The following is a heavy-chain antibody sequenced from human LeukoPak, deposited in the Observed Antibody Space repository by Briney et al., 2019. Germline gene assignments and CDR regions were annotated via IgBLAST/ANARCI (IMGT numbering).Heavy chain of an antibody. D-gene: IGHD3-22*01. J-gene: IGHJ4*02. CDR1: GYTFTGYY. CDR3: ARSYYYDSSGYDCFDY. CDR2: INPNSGGT. V-gene: IGHV1-2*02. Sequence: ASVKVSCKASGYTFTGYYMHWVRQAPGQGLEWMGWINPNSGGTNYAQKFQGRVTMTRDTSISTAYMELSRLRSDDTAVYYCARSYYYDSSGYDCFDYWGQGTLVTVSS.